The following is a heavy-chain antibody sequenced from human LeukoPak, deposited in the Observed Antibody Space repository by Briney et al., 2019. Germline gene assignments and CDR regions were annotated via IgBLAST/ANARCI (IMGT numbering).Heavy chain of an antibody. V-gene: IGHV4-4*07. CDR3: VRDSDGAAQFDP. D-gene: IGHD6-13*01. Sequence: SETLSLTCAVSGGSISSYHWSWIRQPAGKGLGWIGHIFASGSTNYNPSLKSRVTISVDKSKNQFSLQLSSVTAADTAVYYCVRDSDGAAQFDPWGQGTLVTVSS. CDR2: IFASGST. CDR1: GGSISSYH. J-gene: IGHJ5*02.